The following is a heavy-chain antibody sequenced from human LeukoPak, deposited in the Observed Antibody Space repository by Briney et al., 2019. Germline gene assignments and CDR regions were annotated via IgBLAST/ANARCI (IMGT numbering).Heavy chain of an antibody. V-gene: IGHV3-11*01. Sequence: GGSLRLSCTASGFIVSDNCMSWIRQAPGKGLEWVSYISSSGSTIYYADSVKGRFTISRDNAKNSLYLQMNSLRAEDTAVYYCARGITYYCDSSGLLGYWGQGTLVTVSS. D-gene: IGHD3-22*01. CDR1: GFIVSDNC. CDR2: ISSSGSTI. J-gene: IGHJ4*02. CDR3: ARGITYYCDSSGLLGY.